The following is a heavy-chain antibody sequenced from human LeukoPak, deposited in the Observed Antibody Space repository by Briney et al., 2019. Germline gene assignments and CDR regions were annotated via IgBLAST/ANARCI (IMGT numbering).Heavy chain of an antibody. CDR3: ARDLTSDGIIDWYTFDY. J-gene: IGHJ4*02. V-gene: IGHV1-18*01. CDR2: ICAYNGNT. Sequence: AAVKVSCKVSGYTFTRYAISWVRQAPGKGRDGMGWICAYNGNTSYAQNLQGRVTMTTDTSTSTAYMELRSLRSDDTAVYYCARDLTSDGIIDWYTFDYWGQGTLVTVSS. CDR1: GYTFTRYA. D-gene: IGHD3-9*01.